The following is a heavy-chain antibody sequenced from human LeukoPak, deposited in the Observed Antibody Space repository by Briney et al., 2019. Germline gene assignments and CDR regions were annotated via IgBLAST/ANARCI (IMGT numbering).Heavy chain of an antibody. CDR2: ISSSGSTI. J-gene: IGHJ4*02. V-gene: IGHV3-11*04. CDR1: GFTFSDYY. Sequence: GGSLRLSCAPSGFTFSDYYMSWIRQAPGKGLKWVSYISSSGSTIYYADSVKGPFTISRDNAKNSLYLQMNSLRAEDTAVYYCARDSRLLWSGEFLGWGQGTLVTVSS. D-gene: IGHD3-10*01. CDR3: ARDSRLLWSGEFLG.